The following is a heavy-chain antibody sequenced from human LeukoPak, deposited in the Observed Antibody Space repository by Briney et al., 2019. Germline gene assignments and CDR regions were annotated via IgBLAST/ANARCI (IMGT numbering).Heavy chain of an antibody. CDR2: IGGGGGST. Sequence: PGRSLRLSCAASGFTFSTYGMHWVRQAPGKGLEWVSTIGGGGGSTYYADSVKGRFTISRDNSKNTLYLQMNSLRAEDTAVYYCARRTATQNFDYWGQGTLVTVSS. D-gene: IGHD2-21*02. CDR3: ARRTATQNFDY. J-gene: IGHJ4*02. V-gene: IGHV3-23*01. CDR1: GFTFSTYG.